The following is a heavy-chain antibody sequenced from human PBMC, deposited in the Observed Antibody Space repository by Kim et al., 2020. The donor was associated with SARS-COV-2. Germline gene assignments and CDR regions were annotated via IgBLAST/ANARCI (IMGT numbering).Heavy chain of an antibody. CDR3: ARGLSLYYYYYGMDV. Sequence: SETLSLTCAVYGGSFSGYYWSWIRQPPGKGLEWIGEINHSGSTNYNPSLKSRVTISVDTSKNQFSLKLSSVTAADTAVYYCARGLSLYYYYYGMDVWGQGTTVTVSS. CDR2: INHSGST. V-gene: IGHV4-34*01. CDR1: GGSFSGYY. J-gene: IGHJ6*02.